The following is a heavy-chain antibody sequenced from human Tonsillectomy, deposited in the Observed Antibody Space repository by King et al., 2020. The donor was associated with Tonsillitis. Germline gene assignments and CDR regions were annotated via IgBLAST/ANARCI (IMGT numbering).Heavy chain of an antibody. CDR3: ARRETATAHFDN. CDR1: GGSFNDYY. D-gene: IGHD5-18*01. V-gene: IGHV4-34*01. J-gene: IGHJ4*02. Sequence: VQLQQWGAGLLKPSGTLSLTCDVYGGSFNDYYWAWIRQSPEKGLEWIGEISHRGSTNYNPSLKSRVTISLDTSKNQFSLKLASLTAADTAVFYCARRETATAHFDNWGQGTLVTVSS. CDR2: ISHRGST.